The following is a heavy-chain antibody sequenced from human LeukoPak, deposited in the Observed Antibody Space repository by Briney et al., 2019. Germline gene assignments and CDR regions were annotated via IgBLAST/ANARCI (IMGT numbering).Heavy chain of an antibody. D-gene: IGHD3-22*01. CDR3: AKDIYYYDSSVFDY. J-gene: IGHJ4*02. Sequence: GGSLRLSCAASGFTFDDYAMHWVRQAPGKGLEWVSGISWNSGSIGYADSVKGRFTISRDNAKNSLYLQMNSLRAEDTALYYCAKDIYYYDSSVFDYWGQGTLVTVSS. CDR2: ISWNSGSI. V-gene: IGHV3-9*01. CDR1: GFTFDDYA.